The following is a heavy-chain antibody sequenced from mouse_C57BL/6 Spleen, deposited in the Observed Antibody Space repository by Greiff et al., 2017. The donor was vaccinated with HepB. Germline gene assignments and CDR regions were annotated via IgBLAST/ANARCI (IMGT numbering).Heavy chain of an antibody. D-gene: IGHD4-1*01. CDR2: IDPSDSYT. V-gene: IGHV1-69*01. CDR3: ARSLHWYYFDY. J-gene: IGHJ2*01. Sequence: QVQLQQPGAELVMPGASVKLSCKASGYTFTSYWMHWVKQRPGQGLEWIGEIDPSDSYTNYNQKFKGKSTLTVDKSSSTAYMQLSSLTSEDSAVYYCARSLHWYYFDYWGQGTTLTVSS. CDR1: GYTFTSYW.